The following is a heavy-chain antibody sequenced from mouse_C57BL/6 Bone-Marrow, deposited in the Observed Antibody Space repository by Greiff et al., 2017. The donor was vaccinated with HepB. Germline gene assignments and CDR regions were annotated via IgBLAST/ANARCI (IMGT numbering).Heavy chain of an antibody. V-gene: IGHV1-61*01. CDR3: ARSNYGSSYDAMDY. CDR2: IYPSDSET. Sequence: VQLQQPGAELVRPGSSVKLSCKASGYTFTSYWMDWVKQRPGQGLEWIGNIYPSDSETHYNQKFKDKATLTVDKSSSTAYMQLSSLTSEDSAVYYCARSNYGSSYDAMDYWGQGTSVTVSS. D-gene: IGHD1-1*01. J-gene: IGHJ4*01. CDR1: GYTFTSYW.